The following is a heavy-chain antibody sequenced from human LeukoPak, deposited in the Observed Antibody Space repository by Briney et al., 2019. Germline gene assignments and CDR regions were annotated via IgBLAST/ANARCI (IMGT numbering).Heavy chain of an antibody. CDR3: ARAQWLRWDYYYVDV. V-gene: IGHV6-1*01. J-gene: IGHJ6*03. D-gene: IGHD5-12*01. CDR2: TYYRSKWYI. CDR1: GDSVSSNRIA. Sequence: SQTLSLTCDISGDSVSSNRIAWNWLRQSPSRGLEWQGRTYYRSKWYIDYAESVKSRIIINPDTSKNLLSLQLNSVTPEDTAVYYCARAQWLRWDYYYVDVWGKGTTVTISS.